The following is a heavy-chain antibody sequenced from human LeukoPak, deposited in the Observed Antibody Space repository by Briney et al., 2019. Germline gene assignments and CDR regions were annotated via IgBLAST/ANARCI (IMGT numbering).Heavy chain of an antibody. CDR1: GFTFSSYG. V-gene: IGHV3-33*06. D-gene: IGHD3-10*01. Sequence: GGSLRLSCAASGFTFSSYGMHWVRQAPGKGLEWVAVIWYDGSNKYYADSVKGRFTISRDNSKNTLYLQMNSLRAEDTAVYYCAKDRYYGSGSYYAYYYYGMDVWGQGTTVTVSS. CDR3: AKDRYYGSGSYYAYYYYGMDV. CDR2: IWYDGSNK. J-gene: IGHJ6*02.